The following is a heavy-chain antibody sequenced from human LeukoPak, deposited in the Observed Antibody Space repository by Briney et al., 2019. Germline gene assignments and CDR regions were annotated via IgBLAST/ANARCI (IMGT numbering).Heavy chain of an antibody. V-gene: IGHV5-51*01. D-gene: IGHD4-17*01. Sequence: GESLKISCKGSGYSFTSYWIGWVRQMPGKGLEWMGIIYPGDSDTRYSPSFQGQVTISADKSISTAYLQWSSLKASDTAMYYCATLKDYGDQEGDGSYFDYWGQGTLVTVSS. CDR2: IYPGDSDT. CDR3: ATLKDYGDQEGDGSYFDY. J-gene: IGHJ4*02. CDR1: GYSFTSYW.